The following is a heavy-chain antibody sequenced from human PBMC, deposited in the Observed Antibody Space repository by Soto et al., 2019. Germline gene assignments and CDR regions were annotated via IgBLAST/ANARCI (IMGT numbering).Heavy chain of an antibody. CDR3: TRSAISPYGGLIGPLDY. D-gene: IGHD3-16*02. Sequence: QVQLAQSGAEGRKPGASVRVSCEATGYTFTAYAMHWMRQATGQSLEWMGWIKHANGNTKYSQKFQGRLISTSDTSANTMYMELSRLTSEFTVMYYCTRSAISPYGGLIGPLDYGGQVNLVTVSS. J-gene: IGHJ4*02. V-gene: IGHV1-3*01. CDR1: GYTFTAYA. CDR2: IKHANGNT.